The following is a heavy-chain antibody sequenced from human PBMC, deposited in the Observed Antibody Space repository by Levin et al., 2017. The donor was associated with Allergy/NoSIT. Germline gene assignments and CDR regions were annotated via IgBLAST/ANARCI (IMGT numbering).Heavy chain of an antibody. Sequence: GESLKISCAASGFTFSSYGMHWVRQAPGKGLEWVAVISYDGSNKYYADSVKGRFTISRDNSKNTLYLQMNSLRAEDTAVYYCAKVTGPLLRYFDWLFDYWGQGTLVTVSS. CDR3: AKVTGPLLRYFDWLFDY. V-gene: IGHV3-30*18. CDR1: GFTFSSYG. D-gene: IGHD3-9*01. CDR2: ISYDGSNK. J-gene: IGHJ4*02.